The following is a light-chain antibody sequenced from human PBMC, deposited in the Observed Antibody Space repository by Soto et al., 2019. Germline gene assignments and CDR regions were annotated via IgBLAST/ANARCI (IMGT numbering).Light chain of an antibody. V-gene: IGKV1-5*01. CDR2: DAS. CDR3: QQYDNYPLT. J-gene: IGKJ4*01. Sequence: DIPMTQSPAPPSASVGDRVTITCRASQSVRSWLAWYQQKPGTAPKLLIFDASRLESGVPSRFSGSASGTECTLTISSLQPDDVATYYCQQYDNYPLTFCGGTKVDIK. CDR1: QSVRSW.